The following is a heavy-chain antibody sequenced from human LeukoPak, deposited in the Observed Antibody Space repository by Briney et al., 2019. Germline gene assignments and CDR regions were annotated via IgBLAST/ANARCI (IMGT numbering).Heavy chain of an antibody. CDR3: ARDDGSSSENAFDV. Sequence: ASVKVSCKASGYSFTDYYMHWVRQAPGQGREWMGWINLNSGVTKYAQIFQGSVTMTRDTSISTAYMELSRLTSDDTAVYYCARDDGSSSENAFDVWGQGTMVTVSS. V-gene: IGHV1-2*02. D-gene: IGHD6-6*01. J-gene: IGHJ3*01. CDR1: GYSFTDYY. CDR2: INLNSGVT.